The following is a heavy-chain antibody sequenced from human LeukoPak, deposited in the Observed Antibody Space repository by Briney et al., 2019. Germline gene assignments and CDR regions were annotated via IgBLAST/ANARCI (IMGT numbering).Heavy chain of an antibody. J-gene: IGHJ6*03. CDR2: INPNSGGT. CDR3: ARGHFNYYYYYYMDV. CDR1: GYTFIGYY. D-gene: IGHD2/OR15-2a*01. V-gene: IGHV1-2*02. Sequence: ASVKVSCKASGYTFIGYYMHWVRQAPGQGLEWMGWINPNSGGTNYAQKFQGGVTMTRDTSISTAYMELSRLRSDDTAVYYCARGHFNYYYYYYMDVWGKGTTVTVSS.